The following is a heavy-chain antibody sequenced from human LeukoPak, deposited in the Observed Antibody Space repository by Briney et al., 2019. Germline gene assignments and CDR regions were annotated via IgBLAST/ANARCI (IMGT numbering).Heavy chain of an antibody. CDR1: GGSFSGYY. V-gene: IGHV4-34*01. Sequence: PSETLSLTCAVYGGSFSGYYWSWIRPPPGKGLEWIGEINHSGSTNYNPSLKSRVTISVDTSKNQFSLKLSSVTAADTAVYYCARGYLGADYWGQGTLVTVSS. J-gene: IGHJ4*02. CDR3: ARGYLGADY. CDR2: INHSGST.